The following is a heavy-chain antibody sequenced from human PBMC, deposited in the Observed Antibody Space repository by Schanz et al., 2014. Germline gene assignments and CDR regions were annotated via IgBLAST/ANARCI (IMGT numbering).Heavy chain of an antibody. J-gene: IGHJ4*02. CDR1: VFTFSDYY. Sequence: QVQLVESGGGLVKPGGSLRLSCAASVFTFSDYYMSWIRQAPGKGLEWVSYISSSGSYTNYADSVKGRFTTSRDNGKKSMYLQMNSLRAEDTAVYYCARLDSSSWYPRYWGQGTLVTVSS. V-gene: IGHV3-11*05. CDR2: ISSSGSYT. D-gene: IGHD6-13*01. CDR3: ARLDSSSWYPRY.